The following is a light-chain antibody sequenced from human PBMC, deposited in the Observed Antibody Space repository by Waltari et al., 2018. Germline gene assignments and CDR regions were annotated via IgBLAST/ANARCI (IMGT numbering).Light chain of an antibody. CDR1: SSALGGYNF. Sequence: QSALTQPASVSGSPGQSLTISCTGTSSALGGYNFVSWYQQHPGKAPKVLIYEGTKRPSGISNRFSGSKSGNTASLTISGLQAEDEADYYCCSYAGRITFVVFGGGTKLTVL. CDR2: EGT. CDR3: CSYAGRITFVV. J-gene: IGLJ2*01. V-gene: IGLV2-23*01.